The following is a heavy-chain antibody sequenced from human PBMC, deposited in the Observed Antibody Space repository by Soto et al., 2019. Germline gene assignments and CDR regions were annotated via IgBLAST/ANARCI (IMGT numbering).Heavy chain of an antibody. CDR1: GFNFSYYG. CDR2: ILATGRTT. D-gene: IGHD3-3*02. Sequence: GGSLRLSCSVSGFNFSYYGMHWVRQAPGKGLEFVSAILATGRTTYYADSVKGRFTISRDNSKSTLYLQMSSLRADDTAVYYCVKDRSLATPDRYYFDSWGPVTPVTVSS. V-gene: IGHV3-64D*06. CDR3: VKDRSLATPDRYYFDS. J-gene: IGHJ4*02.